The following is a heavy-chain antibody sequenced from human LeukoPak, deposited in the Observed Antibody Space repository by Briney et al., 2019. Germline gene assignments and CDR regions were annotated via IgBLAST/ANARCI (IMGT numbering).Heavy chain of an antibody. D-gene: IGHD3-10*01. CDR2: IIPILGTA. V-gene: IGHV1-69*01. CDR1: GGTFSSYA. J-gene: IGHJ4*02. Sequence: SVKVSCKASGGTFSSYAISWVRQAPGQGLEWMGGIIPILGTANYAQKFQGRVTITADESTSTAYMELSSLRSEDTAVYYCARERYGSGSYYILGFDYWGQGTLVTVSS. CDR3: ARERYGSGSYYILGFDY.